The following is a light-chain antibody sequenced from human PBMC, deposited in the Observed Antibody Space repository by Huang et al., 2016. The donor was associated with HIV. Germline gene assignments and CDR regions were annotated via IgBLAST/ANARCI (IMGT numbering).Light chain of an antibody. J-gene: IGKJ4*01. V-gene: IGKV3-11*01. CDR1: QSIGTY. CDR3: QQRSSWPLT. CDR2: DTS. Sequence: EIVLTQSPPTLSLSPGQRGTLSCRASQSIGTYLAWYQQKPGHGPRLLIYDTSTRATGVPARFGGGGSWTNFTLTIGGLEPEDVAVYYCQQRSSWPLTFGGGTRVEIQ.